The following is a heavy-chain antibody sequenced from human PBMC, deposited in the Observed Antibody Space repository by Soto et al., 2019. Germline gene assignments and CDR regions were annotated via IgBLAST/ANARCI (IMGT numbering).Heavy chain of an antibody. Sequence: SVKVSCKASGGTFSSYAISWVRQAPGQGLEWMGGIIPIFGTANYAQKFQGRVTITADKSTSTAYMELSSLRSEDTAVYYCAAGEPYYYYYGMDVWGQGTTVTVSS. V-gene: IGHV1-69*06. CDR2: IIPIFGTA. J-gene: IGHJ6*02. CDR1: GGTFSSYA. D-gene: IGHD2-21*01. CDR3: AAGEPYYYYYGMDV.